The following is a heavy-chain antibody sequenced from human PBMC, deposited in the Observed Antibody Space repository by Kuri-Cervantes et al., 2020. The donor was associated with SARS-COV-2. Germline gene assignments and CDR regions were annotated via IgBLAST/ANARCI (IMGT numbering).Heavy chain of an antibody. V-gene: IGHV4-59*01. CDR3: AREVLWFGEFDYYYYYYMDV. D-gene: IGHD3-10*01. Sequence: SETLSLTCTVSGGSISSYYWSWIRQPPGKGLEWIGYIYYSGSTNYNPSLKSRVTISVDTSKNQFSLKLSSVTAADTAVYYCAREVLWFGEFDYYYYYYMDVWGKGTTVTVSS. CDR1: GGSISSYY. CDR2: IYYSGST. J-gene: IGHJ6*03.